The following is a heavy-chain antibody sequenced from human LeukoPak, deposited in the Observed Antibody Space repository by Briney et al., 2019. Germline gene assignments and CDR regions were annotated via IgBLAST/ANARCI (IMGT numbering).Heavy chain of an antibody. V-gene: IGHV4-4*09. J-gene: IGHJ6*03. Sequence: SETLSLTCTVSGGSISSYYWSWIRQPAGKRLELIGYIYTSGSTNYNPSLKSRVTISVDTSKNQFSLKLSSVTAADTAVYYCVRHLGSLAPMNVWGKGTTVTVSS. D-gene: IGHD3-10*01. CDR3: VRHLGSLAPMNV. CDR2: IYTSGST. CDR1: GGSISSYY.